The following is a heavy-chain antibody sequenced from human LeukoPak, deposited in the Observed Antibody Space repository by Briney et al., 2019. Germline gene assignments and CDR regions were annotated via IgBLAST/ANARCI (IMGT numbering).Heavy chain of an antibody. V-gene: IGHV3-48*01. Sequence: PGGSLRLSCAASGFTFSSYSMNWVRQAPGKGLEWVSYISSSSSTIYYADSVKGRFTISRDNAKNSLYLQMNSLRAEDTAVYYCARWHIIAGLPEGGWFDPWGQGTLVTVSS. D-gene: IGHD6-13*01. CDR1: GFTFSSYS. CDR3: ARWHIIAGLPEGGWFDP. CDR2: ISSSSSTI. J-gene: IGHJ5*02.